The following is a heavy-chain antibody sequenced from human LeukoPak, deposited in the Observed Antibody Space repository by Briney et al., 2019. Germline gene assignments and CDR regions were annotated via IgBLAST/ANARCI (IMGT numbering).Heavy chain of an antibody. V-gene: IGHV3-66*01. D-gene: IGHD1-26*01. CDR1: GFTVSSNY. CDR2: IYSGGST. Sequence: GGSLRLSCAASGFTVSSNYMSWVRQAPGKGLEWVSVIYSGGSTYYADSVRGRFTISRDNSENTLFLQMNSLRAEDTAVYYCARDHGARYGRDYYYYGMDVWGQGTTVTVS. J-gene: IGHJ6*02. CDR3: ARDHGARYGRDYYYYGMDV.